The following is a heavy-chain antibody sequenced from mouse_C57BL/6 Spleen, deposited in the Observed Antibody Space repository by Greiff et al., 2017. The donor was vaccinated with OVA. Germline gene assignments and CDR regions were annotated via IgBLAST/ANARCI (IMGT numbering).Heavy chain of an antibody. CDR3: ARGNPCYFDD. D-gene: IGHD2-1*01. V-gene: IGHV2-2*01. CDR1: GFSLTSYG. Sequence: VQLQEPGPGLVQPSQSLSITCTVSGFSLTSYGVHWVRQSPGKGLEWLGVICSGGSTDYNAAFISRLGISKDNSKSQVFYKMNSLQADDTAIYYCARGNPCYFDDWGKGTTLTVSS. J-gene: IGHJ2*01. CDR2: ICSGGST.